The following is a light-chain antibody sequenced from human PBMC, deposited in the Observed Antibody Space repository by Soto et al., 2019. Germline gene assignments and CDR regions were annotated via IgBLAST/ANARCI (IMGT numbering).Light chain of an antibody. CDR1: QSISSW. CDR3: QQYNSQYT. V-gene: IGKV1-5*03. J-gene: IGKJ2*01. CDR2: KAS. Sequence: DIQMPQSPSTLSASVGDRVTITCRASQSISSWLAWYQQKPGKAPKLLIYKASSLESGVPSRFSGSGSGTEFTLTISSLQPDDFATYYCQQYNSQYTFGQGTKLEIK.